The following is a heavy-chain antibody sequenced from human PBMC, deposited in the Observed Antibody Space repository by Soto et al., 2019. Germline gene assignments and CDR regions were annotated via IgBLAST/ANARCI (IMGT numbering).Heavy chain of an antibody. V-gene: IGHV3-15*01. D-gene: IGHD2-2*02. CDR2: IKSKTDGGTT. CDR1: GFTFSNAW. J-gene: IGHJ4*02. Sequence: GGSLRLSCAASGFTFSNAWMSWVRQAPGKGLEWVGRIKSKTDGGTTDYAAPVKGRFTISRDDSKNTLYLQMNSLKTEDTAVYYCTTEPPAGRCSSTSCYNFDYWGQGTLVTVSS. CDR3: TTEPPAGRCSSTSCYNFDY.